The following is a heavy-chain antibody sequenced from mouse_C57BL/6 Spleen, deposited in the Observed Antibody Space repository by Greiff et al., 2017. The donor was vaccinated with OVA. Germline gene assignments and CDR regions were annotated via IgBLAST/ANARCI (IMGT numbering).Heavy chain of an antibody. D-gene: IGHD1-1*01. CDR3: ARVGGSSSPSYAMDY. V-gene: IGHV1-50*01. CDR1: GYTFTSYW. J-gene: IGHJ4*01. Sequence: QVQLQQSGAELVKPGASVKLSCKASGYTFTSYWMQWVKQRPGQGLEWIGEIDPSDSYTNYNQKFKGKATLTVDTSSSTAYMQLSSLTSEDSAVYYCARVGGSSSPSYAMDYCGQGTSVTVSS. CDR2: IDPSDSYT.